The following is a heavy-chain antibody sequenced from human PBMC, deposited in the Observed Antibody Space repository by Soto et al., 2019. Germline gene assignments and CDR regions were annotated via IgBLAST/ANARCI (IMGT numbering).Heavy chain of an antibody. V-gene: IGHV4-59*01. D-gene: IGHD6-13*01. J-gene: IGHJ6*02. CDR3: ARDRAEYSSSWYDYGMDV. Sequence: ETLSLTCNVSGGWISSYYWSWIRQPPGKGLEWIGYIYYSGSTNYNPSLKSRVTISVDTSKNQFSLKLSSVTAADTAVYYCARDRAEYSSSWYDYGMDVWGQGTTVTVSS. CDR2: IYYSGST. CDR1: GGWISSYY.